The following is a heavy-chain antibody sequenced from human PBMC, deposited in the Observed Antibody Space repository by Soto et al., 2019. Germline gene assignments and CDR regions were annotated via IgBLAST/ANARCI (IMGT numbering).Heavy chain of an antibody. V-gene: IGHV3-7*05. CDR3: ARGSGWYSAFDI. Sequence: GGSLRLSCVASGFYFSSYWLSWVRQAPGKGLEWVANIKQDGSEKHSVDSVQGRFTISRDNAKNSLYLQMNSLRAEDTAVYYCARGSGWYSAFDIWGQGTMVTVSS. CDR2: IKQDGSEK. D-gene: IGHD6-19*01. J-gene: IGHJ3*02. CDR1: GFYFSSYW.